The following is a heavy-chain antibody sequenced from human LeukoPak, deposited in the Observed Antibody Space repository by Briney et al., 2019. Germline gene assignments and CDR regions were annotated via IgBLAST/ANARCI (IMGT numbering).Heavy chain of an antibody. CDR2: IYGGGST. Sequence: GGSLRLSCAASGVTVSSNYMSWGRQAPGKGLEWVSVIYGGGSTYYADSVKGRFTISRDNSKNTLYLQMNSLRAEETAVYYCARAWQDGYKTFDYWGQGTLVTVSS. CDR1: GVTVSSNY. D-gene: IGHD5-24*01. CDR3: ARAWQDGYKTFDY. V-gene: IGHV3-66*01. J-gene: IGHJ4*02.